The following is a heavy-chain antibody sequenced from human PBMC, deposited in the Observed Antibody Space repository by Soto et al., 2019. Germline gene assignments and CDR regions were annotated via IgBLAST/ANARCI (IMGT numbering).Heavy chain of an antibody. Sequence: PGGSLRLSCAASGLTFSSYWMSWVRQAPGKGLEWVANIKQDGSEKYYVDSVKGRFTISRDNAKNSLYLQMNSLRAEDTAVYYCARVGGGNRYYYYGMDVWGQGTTVTVSS. J-gene: IGHJ6*02. CDR1: GLTFSSYW. CDR2: IKQDGSEK. V-gene: IGHV3-7*05. D-gene: IGHD2-15*01. CDR3: ARVGGGNRYYYYGMDV.